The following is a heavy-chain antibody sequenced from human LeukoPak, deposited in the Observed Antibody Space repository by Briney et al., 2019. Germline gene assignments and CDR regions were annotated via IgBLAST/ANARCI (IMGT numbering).Heavy chain of an antibody. CDR2: ISGSGGST. CDR1: GFTFSSYA. J-gene: IGHJ4*02. D-gene: IGHD2-15*01. V-gene: IGHV3-23*01. CDR3: AKSLIVVVVAAAFDY. Sequence: GGSLRLSCAASGFTFSSYAMSWVRQAPGKGLEWVSAISGSGGSTYYADSVKGRFTISRDNAKNSLYLQMNSLRAEDTALYYCAKSLIVVVVAAAFDYWGQGTLVTVSS.